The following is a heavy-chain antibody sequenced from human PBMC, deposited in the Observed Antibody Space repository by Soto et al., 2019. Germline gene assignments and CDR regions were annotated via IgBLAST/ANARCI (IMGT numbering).Heavy chain of an antibody. J-gene: IGHJ6*02. Sequence: ASVKVSCKASGYSFTSYAIHWMRQAPGQRLEWMGWINAGNGNTKVPQKFQGRVTFTRDTSASTVYMEVSSLRSEDTAVYYCAKDEVLVEVVARDYYGMDVWGQGTTVTVSS. V-gene: IGHV1-3*01. CDR2: INAGNGNT. CDR3: AKDEVLVEVVARDYYGMDV. D-gene: IGHD2-15*01. CDR1: GYSFTSYA.